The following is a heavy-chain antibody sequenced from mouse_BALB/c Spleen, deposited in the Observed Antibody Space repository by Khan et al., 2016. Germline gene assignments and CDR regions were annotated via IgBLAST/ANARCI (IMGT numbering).Heavy chain of an antibody. J-gene: IGHJ2*01. Sequence: EVQLQESGPDLVKPSQSLSLTCTVTGYSIPSHYSWHWIRHFPGNKLEWMGYLLYSGSTNYNPSLKSRISLTRDTSKNQFFLQLHSVTTEDTATCYAETSTSGYWYYFDYWGQGTTLTVSS. V-gene: IGHV3-1*02. D-gene: IGHD3-1*01. CDR1: GYSIPSHYS. CDR3: ETSTSGYWYYFDY. CDR2: LLYSGST.